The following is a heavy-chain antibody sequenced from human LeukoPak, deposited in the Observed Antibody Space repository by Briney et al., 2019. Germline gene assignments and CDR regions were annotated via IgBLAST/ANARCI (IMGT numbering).Heavy chain of an antibody. D-gene: IGHD3-10*01. CDR2: IIPSLGAA. CDR1: GGTFSSYA. V-gene: IGHV1-69*05. CDR3: ARAFYGSGSYYTSGPSSPTHYFDY. Sequence: GASVKVSCKASGGTFSSYAINWGRQAPGQALEWMGGIIPSLGAANYSQKFQGRVTITTDESTSTAYMELSSLRSEDTAVYYCARAFYGSGSYYTSGPSSPTHYFDYWGQGTLVTVSS. J-gene: IGHJ4*02.